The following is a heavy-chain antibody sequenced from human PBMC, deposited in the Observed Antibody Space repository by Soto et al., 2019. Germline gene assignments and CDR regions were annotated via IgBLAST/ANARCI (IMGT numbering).Heavy chain of an antibody. J-gene: IGHJ4*02. CDR3: ARGSQDSSGWYYFDY. CDR2: SNAGNGNT. CDR1: GYTFTSYA. Sequence: RASVKVSCKASGYTFTSYAMHWVRQAPGQRLEWMGWSNAGNGNTKYSQEFQGRVTITRDTSASTAYMELSSLRSEDMAVYYCARGSQDSSGWYYFDYWGQGTLVTVSS. V-gene: IGHV1-3*02. D-gene: IGHD6-19*01.